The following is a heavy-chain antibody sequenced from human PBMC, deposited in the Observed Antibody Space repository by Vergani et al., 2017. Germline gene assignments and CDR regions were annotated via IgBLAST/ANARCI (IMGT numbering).Heavy chain of an antibody. D-gene: IGHD3-22*01. CDR3: AREDISLKVEGANYMDI. CDR2: TYFMSKWYN. V-gene: IGHV6-1*01. J-gene: IGHJ6*03. CDR1: GDRVSNKSAG. Sequence: QVQLHQSGPGLVKPSQPLSLTCALFGDRVSNKSAGWTWIRQSPSRGLEWLGRTYFMSKWYNDYAASVKSRMTINSDTSKNLFSLQLQSVTPEDTAVYYCAREDISLKVEGANYMDIWGKGTTVTVSS.